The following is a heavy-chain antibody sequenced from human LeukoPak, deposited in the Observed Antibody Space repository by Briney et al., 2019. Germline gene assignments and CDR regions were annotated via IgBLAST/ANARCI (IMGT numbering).Heavy chain of an antibody. CDR3: ARRPTNYYGMDV. J-gene: IGHJ6*02. CDR2: IYPGDSDT. V-gene: IGHV5-51*01. Sequence: GESLKISCKGSGYSFTTYWTVWVRQLPGKGPEWVGVIYPGDSDTRYSPSFQGHVTISADKSISTAYLQWSGLKASDTAMYYCARRPTNYYGMDVWGQGTTVTVSS. CDR1: GYSFTTYW. D-gene: IGHD1-26*01.